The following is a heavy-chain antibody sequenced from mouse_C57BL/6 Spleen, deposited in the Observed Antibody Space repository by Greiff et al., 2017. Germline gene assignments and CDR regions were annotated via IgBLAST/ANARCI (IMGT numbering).Heavy chain of an antibody. CDR1: GFTFSDSG. CDR3: ARNWDDWYFDV. Sequence: EVQRVESGGGLVKPGGSLKLSCAASGFTFSDSGMHWVRQAPGQGLEWVAYISSGSSTIYYADTVKGRFTITRDNAKNTLFLQMTSLRSEDTAMYYCARNWDDWYFDVWGTGTTVTVSA. CDR2: ISSGSSTI. D-gene: IGHD4-1*01. J-gene: IGHJ1*03. V-gene: IGHV5-17*01.